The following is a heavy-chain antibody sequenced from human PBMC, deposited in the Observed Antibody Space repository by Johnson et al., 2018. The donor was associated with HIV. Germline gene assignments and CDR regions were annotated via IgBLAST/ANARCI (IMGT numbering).Heavy chain of an antibody. V-gene: IGHV3-13*01. CDR3: SRRSTRSDGFDL. CDR2: IDTVGDT. D-gene: IGHD2-2*01. J-gene: IGHJ3*01. Sequence: VQLVESGGGLVQPGGSLRLSCAAPGFSLSYSDTHWVRQHIGKGLELVSEIDTVGDTYYPASVKGRFTTSRENAKNSFDLQMNSLTAGDTAVYYCSRRSTRSDGFDLWGQGTMVIVSS. CDR1: GFSLSYSD.